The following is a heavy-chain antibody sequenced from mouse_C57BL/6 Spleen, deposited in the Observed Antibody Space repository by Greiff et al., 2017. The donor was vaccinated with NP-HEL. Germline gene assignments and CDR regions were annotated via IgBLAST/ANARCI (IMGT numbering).Heavy chain of an antibody. CDR1: GYSITSGYY. V-gene: IGHV3-6*01. D-gene: IGHD1-1*01. J-gene: IGHJ2*01. Sequence: DVKLQESGPGLVKPSQSLSLTCSVTGYSITSGYYWNWIRQFPGNKLEWMGYISYDGSNNYNPSLKNRISITRDTSKNQFFLKLNSVTTEDTATYYCARDQTDYYGSSFDYWGQGTTLTVSS. CDR3: ARDQTDYYGSSFDY. CDR2: ISYDGSN.